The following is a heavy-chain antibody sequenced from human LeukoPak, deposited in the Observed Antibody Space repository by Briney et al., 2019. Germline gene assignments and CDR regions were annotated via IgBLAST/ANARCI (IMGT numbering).Heavy chain of an antibody. V-gene: IGHV4-34*01. Sequence: SETLSLTCAVYGGSFSDKHWSWIRQTPGKGLEWIGEVDHSGSTNYSPSLKSRVTISVDTSKNQFSLKLSSVTAADTAVYYCASVVRGVIGNYYYYYMDVWGKGTTVIVS. CDR1: GGSFSDKH. CDR2: VDHSGST. J-gene: IGHJ6*03. D-gene: IGHD3-10*01. CDR3: ASVVRGVIGNYYYYYMDV.